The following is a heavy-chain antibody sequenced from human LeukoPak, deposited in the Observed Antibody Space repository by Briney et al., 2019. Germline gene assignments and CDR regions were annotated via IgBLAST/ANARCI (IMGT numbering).Heavy chain of an antibody. D-gene: IGHD3-3*01. V-gene: IGHV3-30-3*01. J-gene: IGHJ4*02. Sequence: PGRSLRLSCAASGFTFSSYAMHWVRQAPGKGLEWVAVISYDGSNKYYADSVKGRFTISRVNSKNTLYLQMNSLRAEDTAVYYCAREALITIFGVVIHPYYFDYWGQGTLVTVSS. CDR3: AREALITIFGVVIHPYYFDY. CDR2: ISYDGSNK. CDR1: GFTFSSYA.